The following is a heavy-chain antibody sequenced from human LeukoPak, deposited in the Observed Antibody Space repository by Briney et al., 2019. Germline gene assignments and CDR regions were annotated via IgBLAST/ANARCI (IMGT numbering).Heavy chain of an antibody. CDR3: ARVRLELSNDLGTDY. CDR1: GFTFSSYA. D-gene: IGHD1-7*01. CDR2: ISYDGSNK. J-gene: IGHJ4*02. Sequence: GGSLRLSCAASGFTFSSYAMHWVRQAPGKGLEWVAVISYDGSNKYYADSVKGRFTISRDNSKNTLYLQMNSLRAEDTAVYYCARVRLELSNDLGTDYWGQGTLVTVSS. V-gene: IGHV3-30-3*01.